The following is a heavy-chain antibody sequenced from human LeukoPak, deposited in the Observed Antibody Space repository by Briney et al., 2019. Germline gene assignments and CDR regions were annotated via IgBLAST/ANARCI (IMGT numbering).Heavy chain of an antibody. D-gene: IGHD3-22*01. Sequence: SETLSLTCTVSGYSISTGYYWDWIRQPPGKGLEWIGTFYHGGSTYYNPSLKSRVTISVDTSKNQFSLNLTSVTAADTAVYYCASHYYDSNGYPEFFQHWGRGTLVTVSS. CDR1: GYSISTGYY. CDR2: FYHGGST. CDR3: ASHYYDSNGYPEFFQH. J-gene: IGHJ1*01. V-gene: IGHV4-38-2*02.